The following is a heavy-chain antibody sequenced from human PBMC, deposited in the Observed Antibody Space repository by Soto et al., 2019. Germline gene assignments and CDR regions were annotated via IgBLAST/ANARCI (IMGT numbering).Heavy chain of an antibody. CDR1: GFSLSTSGVG. V-gene: IGHV2-5*02. J-gene: IGHJ4*02. D-gene: IGHD6-13*01. CDR2: IYWDDDK. CDR3: AHSNIAAAAFDY. Sequence: QITLKESGPTLVKPTQTLTLTCTFSGFSLSTSGVGVGWIRQPPGKALEWLALIYWDDDKRYSSSLKSRLTITKDTSKNQVVLTMTNMDPVDTGTYYCAHSNIAAAAFDYWGQGTLVTVSS.